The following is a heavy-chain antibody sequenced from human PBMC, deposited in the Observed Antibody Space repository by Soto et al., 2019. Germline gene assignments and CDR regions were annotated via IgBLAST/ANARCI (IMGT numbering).Heavy chain of an antibody. V-gene: IGHV3-13*01. CDR3: ARARSPWDDAFDI. CDR2: IGTAGDT. CDR1: GFSFSSYD. J-gene: IGHJ3*02. Sequence: PAAALSFSCASSGFSFSSYDMHWVRHATGKGLEWVSAIGTAGDTYYPGSMKGRFTISRENAKNSLYLQMNSLRAGDTAVYYCARARSPWDDAFDIWGQGTMVTVSS. D-gene: IGHD1-26*01.